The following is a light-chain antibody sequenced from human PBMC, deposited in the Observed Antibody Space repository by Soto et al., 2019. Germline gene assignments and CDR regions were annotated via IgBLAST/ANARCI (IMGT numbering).Light chain of an antibody. CDR3: TSFISTSIYV. Sequence: QSALTQPASVSRAPVQASTISCAGTSSDIGIYQFVSWNPQHPGKAPKLLLYVVSGRPSGVSGVSDRLCGTKSGNTASVTISVLQAEDEAVYYSTSFISTSIYVFGPWTKLTV. CDR1: SSDIGIYQF. V-gene: IGLV2-14*01. CDR2: VVS. J-gene: IGLJ1*01.